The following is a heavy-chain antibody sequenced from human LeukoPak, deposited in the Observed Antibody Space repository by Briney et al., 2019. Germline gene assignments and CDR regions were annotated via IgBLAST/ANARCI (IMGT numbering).Heavy chain of an antibody. Sequence: GGSLRLSCAASGFTFSSYEMNWVRQAPGKGLEWVSYISSSGSTIYYADSVKGRFTISRDNAKNSLYLQMNSLRAEDTAVYYCARGEVGGTYYYYYYMDVWGKGTTVTISS. CDR1: GFTFSSYE. CDR3: ARGEVGGTYYYYYYMDV. D-gene: IGHD4-23*01. J-gene: IGHJ6*03. CDR2: ISSSGSTI. V-gene: IGHV3-48*03.